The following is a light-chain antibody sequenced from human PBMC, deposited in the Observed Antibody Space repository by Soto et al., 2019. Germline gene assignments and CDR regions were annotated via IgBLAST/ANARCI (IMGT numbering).Light chain of an antibody. Sequence: DIQMTPSPSTLSASVGDRVTITCRASQSIRNWLAWYQQKPGKAPKLLIYKASSLESGVPSGFSGSGSGTEFTLSISSLQPDDFATYFCQQYDAYPLTFGGGTKVDIK. CDR2: KAS. J-gene: IGKJ4*01. CDR1: QSIRNW. CDR3: QQYDAYPLT. V-gene: IGKV1-5*03.